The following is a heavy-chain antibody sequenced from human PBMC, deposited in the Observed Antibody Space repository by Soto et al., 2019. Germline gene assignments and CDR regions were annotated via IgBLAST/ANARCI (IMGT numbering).Heavy chain of an antibody. V-gene: IGHV3-30-3*01. CDR2: ISYDGSNK. D-gene: IGHD2-2*01. J-gene: IGHJ6*02. Sequence: GGSLRLSCATSGFTFSSYAMHWVRQAPGKGLEWVAVISYDGSNKYYADSVKGRFTISRDNSKNTLYLQMNSLRAEDTAVYYCARDLVVVVPAAIRQTYYYYVMDVWGQGTTVTVSS. CDR1: GFTFSSYA. CDR3: ARDLVVVVPAAIRQTYYYYVMDV.